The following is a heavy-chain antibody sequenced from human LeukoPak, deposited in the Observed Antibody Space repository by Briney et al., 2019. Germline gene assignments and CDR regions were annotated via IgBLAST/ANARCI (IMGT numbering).Heavy chain of an antibody. V-gene: IGHV3-23*01. CDR3: AKWGDYDILTGYYDSDY. Sequence: GGSLGLSCAASGFTFSSYAMSWVRQAPGKGLEWVSAITGSGVTTFYADSVKGRFTISRDNSKNTLYLQMNSLRAEDTAVYYCAKWGDYDILTGYYDSDYWGQGTLVTVSS. J-gene: IGHJ4*02. CDR2: ITGSGVTT. D-gene: IGHD3-9*01. CDR1: GFTFSSYA.